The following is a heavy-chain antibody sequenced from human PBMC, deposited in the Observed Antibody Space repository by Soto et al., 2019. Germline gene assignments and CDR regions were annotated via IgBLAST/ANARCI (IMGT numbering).Heavy chain of an antibody. Sequence: SETLSLTCTVSGASISYGGFSWSWIRQSPGKGLEWIGYISHLESTYFHPSFKSRLTMSIDRTRNQFSLKLSSVTAADMAVYYCARGGGYDSFDYWGQGVLVTAPQ. CDR3: ARGGGYDSFDY. D-gene: IGHD5-12*01. V-gene: IGHV4-30-2*06. J-gene: IGHJ4*02. CDR2: ISHLEST. CDR1: GASISYGGFS.